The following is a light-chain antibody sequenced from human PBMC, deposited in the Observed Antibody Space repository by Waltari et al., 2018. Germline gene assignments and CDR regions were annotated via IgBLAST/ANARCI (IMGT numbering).Light chain of an antibody. V-gene: IGLV2-11*01. J-gene: IGLJ2*01. Sequence: QYTLTQPRPVSGSPGQTVTISRTGTSSDVGGYKFVSWHQQHPGKSPKLVICDFSERPSGVTDRCSGSKAGNTASLTISGLEAEDEADYYFCSYAGGYTIAFGGGTKLTVL. CDR3: CSYAGGYTIA. CDR2: DFS. CDR1: SSDVGGYKF.